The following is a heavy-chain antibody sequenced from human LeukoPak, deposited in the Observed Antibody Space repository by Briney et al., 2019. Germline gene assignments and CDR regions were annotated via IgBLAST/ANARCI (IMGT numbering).Heavy chain of an antibody. J-gene: IGHJ4*02. CDR1: GFTFSSYW. CDR2: ISGSGGST. V-gene: IGHV3-23*01. CDR3: AKDRRQTYYFDY. Sequence: GGSLRLSCAASGFTFSSYWMSWVRQAPGKGLEWVSAISGSGGSTYYADSVKGRFTISRDNSKNTLYLQMNSLRAEDTAVYYCAKDRRQTYYFDYWGQGTLVTVSS.